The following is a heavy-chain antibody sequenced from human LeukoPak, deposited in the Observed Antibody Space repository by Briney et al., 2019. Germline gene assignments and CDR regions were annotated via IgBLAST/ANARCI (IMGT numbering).Heavy chain of an antibody. CDR1: GFTFSSYA. CDR2: IGNSDTST. D-gene: IGHD1-26*01. CDR3: AKAWDWESNFLFEY. V-gene: IGHV3-23*01. Sequence: GGSLRLSCAASGFTFSSYAMNWVRQAPGKGLEWVSTIGNSDTSTYYADSVKGRFTISRDNSKNSLYLQMNSLRAEDTAIYYCAKAWDWESNFLFEYWGQGTLVTVSS. J-gene: IGHJ4*02.